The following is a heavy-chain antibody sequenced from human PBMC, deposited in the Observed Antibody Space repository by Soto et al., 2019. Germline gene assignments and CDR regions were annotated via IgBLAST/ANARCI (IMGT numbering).Heavy chain of an antibody. D-gene: IGHD3-10*01. J-gene: IGHJ4*02. CDR2: IWYDGSNK. Sequence: QVQLVESGGGVVQPGRSLRLSCAASGFTISSYGMHWVRQAPGKGLEWVAVIWYDGSNKYYADSEKGRFTISRDNSKNTLYLQMNSLRVEDTAVYYCARLGNYGSGSFHFDYWGQGTLVTVSS. V-gene: IGHV3-33*01. CDR3: ARLGNYGSGSFHFDY. CDR1: GFTISSYG.